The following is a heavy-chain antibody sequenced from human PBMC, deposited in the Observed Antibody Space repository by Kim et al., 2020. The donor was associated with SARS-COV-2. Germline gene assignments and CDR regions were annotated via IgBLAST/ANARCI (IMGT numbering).Heavy chain of an antibody. J-gene: IGHJ4*02. CDR1: GFTFSSYG. CDR3: AKDHYDFWSGYHHFDY. CDR2: ISYDGSNK. Sequence: GGSLRLSCAASGFTFSSYGMHWVRQAPGKGLEWVAVISYDGSNKYYADSVKGRFTISRDNSKNTLYLQMNSLRAEDTAVYYCAKDHYDFWSGYHHFDYWGQGTLVTVSS. D-gene: IGHD3-3*01. V-gene: IGHV3-30*18.